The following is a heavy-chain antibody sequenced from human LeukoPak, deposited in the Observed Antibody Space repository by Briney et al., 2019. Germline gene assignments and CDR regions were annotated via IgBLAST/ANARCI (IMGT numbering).Heavy chain of an antibody. J-gene: IGHJ4*02. V-gene: IGHV3-23*01. CDR2: IGGSGDKT. Sequence: RPGGSLRLSCAASGFTFNRNAISWVRQAPGKGLEWVSTIGGSGDKTFYADSVKGRSTISRDNSKNMLHLQMSSLTGEDTALYYCVRRGDASSGWGDHDYWGQGALVAVSS. CDR3: VRRGDASSGWGDHDY. CDR1: GFTFNRNA. D-gene: IGHD6-19*01.